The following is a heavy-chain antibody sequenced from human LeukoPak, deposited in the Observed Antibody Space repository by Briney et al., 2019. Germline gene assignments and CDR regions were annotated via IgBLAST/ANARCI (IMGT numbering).Heavy chain of an antibody. Sequence: GGSLRLSCAASGFTFSSYWMSWVRQAPGKGRAWVANIKQDGSEKYYVDSVKGRFTISRDNAKNSLYLQMNSLRAEDTAVYYCARTVVVAAYYFDYWGQGTLVTVSS. D-gene: IGHD2-15*01. V-gene: IGHV3-7*01. CDR1: GFTFSSYW. J-gene: IGHJ4*02. CDR3: ARTVVVAAYYFDY. CDR2: IKQDGSEK.